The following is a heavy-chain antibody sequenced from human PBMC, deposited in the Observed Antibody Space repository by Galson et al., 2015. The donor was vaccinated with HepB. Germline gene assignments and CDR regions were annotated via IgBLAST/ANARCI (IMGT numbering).Heavy chain of an antibody. CDR3: ASVIVVPSAYYYYMDV. CDR1: GGTFSSYA. Sequence: SVKVSCKVSGGTFSSYAISWVRQAPGQGLEWMGGIIPIFGTANYAQKFQGRVTITADESTSTAYMELSSLRSEDTAVYYCASVIVVPSAYYYYMDVWGKGTTVTVSS. V-gene: IGHV1-69*13. J-gene: IGHJ6*03. D-gene: IGHD2-2*01. CDR2: IIPIFGTA.